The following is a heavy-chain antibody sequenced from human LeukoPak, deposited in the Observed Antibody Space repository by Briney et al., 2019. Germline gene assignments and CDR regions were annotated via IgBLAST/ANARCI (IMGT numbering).Heavy chain of an antibody. CDR2: IRFDGSSK. D-gene: IGHD3-10*01. CDR3: ARASEVRGYNWFDP. CDR1: GFTFSNYG. V-gene: IGHV3-30*02. J-gene: IGHJ5*02. Sequence: GGSLRLSCAASGFTFSNYGMYWVRQAPGKGLEWVAFIRFDGSSKYYADSVKGRFTISRDNSKNTLYLQMNSLRAEDTAVYYCARASEVRGYNWFDPWGQGTLVTVSS.